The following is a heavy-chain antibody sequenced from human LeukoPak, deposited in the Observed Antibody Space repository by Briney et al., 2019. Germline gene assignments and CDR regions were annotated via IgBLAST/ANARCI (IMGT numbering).Heavy chain of an antibody. D-gene: IGHD6-19*01. V-gene: IGHV3-23*01. CDR2: ISDSGGST. J-gene: IGHJ5*02. CDR1: GFTFSSYS. Sequence: GGSLRLSCAASGFTFSSYSMNWVRQAPGKGLEWVSTISDSGGSTYYADSVKGRFTISRDNSKNTLYLQMNSLRAEDTAVYYCAKGGSGWYGDNWFDPWGQGTLVTVSS. CDR3: AKGGSGWYGDNWFDP.